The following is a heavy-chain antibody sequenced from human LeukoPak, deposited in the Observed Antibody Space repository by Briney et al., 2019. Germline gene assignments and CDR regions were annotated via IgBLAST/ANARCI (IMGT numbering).Heavy chain of an antibody. CDR1: GFTFSSYG. CDR3: AKDRTGTMVY. D-gene: IGHD1-1*01. CDR2: ISHDGSTK. J-gene: IGHJ4*02. Sequence: GGSLRLSCAASGFTFSSYGMHWVRQAPGKGLEWVAVISHDGSTKYYAHSVRGRFTISRDNSKNTLYLQMNSLRAEDTAVYYCAKDRTGTMVYWGQGTLVTASP. V-gene: IGHV3-30*18.